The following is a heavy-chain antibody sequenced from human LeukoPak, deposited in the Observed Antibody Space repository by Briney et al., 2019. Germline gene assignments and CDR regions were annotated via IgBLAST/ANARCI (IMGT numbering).Heavy chain of an antibody. CDR2: IHYSGST. CDR1: GGSISSYY. Sequence: PSETLSLTCTVSGGSISSYYWSWIRQPPGKGLEWIGYIHYSGSTNYNPSLKSRVTMSVDTSKNQFSLKLSSVTAADTAVYYCARATYDSGGYYGAFDIWGQGTMVTVSS. CDR3: ARATYDSGGYYGAFDI. D-gene: IGHD3-22*01. J-gene: IGHJ3*02. V-gene: IGHV4-59*01.